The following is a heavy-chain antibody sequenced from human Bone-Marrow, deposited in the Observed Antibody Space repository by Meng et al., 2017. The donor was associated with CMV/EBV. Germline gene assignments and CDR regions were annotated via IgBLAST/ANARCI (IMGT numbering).Heavy chain of an antibody. D-gene: IGHD1-14*01. Sequence: GESLKISCAASGFTFSSYSMNWVRQAPGKGLEWVSSISSSSSYIYYADSVKGRFTISRDNAKNSLYLQMNSLRAEDTAVYYCARAYNVPGWFDPWGQGTPVTVSS. J-gene: IGHJ5*02. CDR3: ARAYNVPGWFDP. CDR1: GFTFSSYS. CDR2: ISSSSSYI. V-gene: IGHV3-21*01.